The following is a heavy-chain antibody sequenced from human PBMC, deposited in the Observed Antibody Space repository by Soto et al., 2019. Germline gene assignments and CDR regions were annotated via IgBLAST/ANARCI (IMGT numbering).Heavy chain of an antibody. Sequence: ASVKVSCKASGYTFTSYGISWVRQAPGQGLEWMGWISGYNGNTNYAQKLQGRVTRTTDTSTSTAYMELRSLRSDDTAVYYGASDHGSGSYYNGAYGMDVWGQGTTVTVSS. CDR3: ASDHGSGSYYNGAYGMDV. V-gene: IGHV1-18*01. CDR2: ISGYNGNT. J-gene: IGHJ6*02. CDR1: GYTFTSYG. D-gene: IGHD3-10*01.